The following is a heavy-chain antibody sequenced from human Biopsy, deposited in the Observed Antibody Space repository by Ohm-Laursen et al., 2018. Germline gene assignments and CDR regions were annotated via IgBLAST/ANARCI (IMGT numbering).Heavy chain of an antibody. V-gene: IGHV3-7*01. J-gene: IGHJ5*02. CDR1: GFTFDTYW. CDR3: ARDSLVGGLS. Sequence: SLRLSCAASGFTFDTYWISWVRQAPGKGLEWVANINQGGSENYYVESVKGRFTISRDNAKNSLYLQMNSLRAEDTAVYYCARDSLVGGLSWGQGTLVTVSS. D-gene: IGHD2-8*02. CDR2: INQGGSEN.